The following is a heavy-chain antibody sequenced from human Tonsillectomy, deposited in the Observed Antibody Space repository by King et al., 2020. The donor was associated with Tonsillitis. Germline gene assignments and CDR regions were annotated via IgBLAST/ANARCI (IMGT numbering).Heavy chain of an antibody. V-gene: IGHV4-39*01. CDR2: IYYSGRT. CDR3: ARLGCRSDSCYPGY. D-gene: IGHD2-15*01. CDR1: GGSISSNNYY. J-gene: IGHJ4*02. Sequence: QLQESGPGLVKPSETLSLTCTVSGGSISSNNYYWGWIRQPPGKGLEWIGNIYYSGRTYYNASLKSRVTISVDTSKNQFSLKLSSVTAADTAVYYCARLGCRSDSCYPGYWGQGTLVTVSS.